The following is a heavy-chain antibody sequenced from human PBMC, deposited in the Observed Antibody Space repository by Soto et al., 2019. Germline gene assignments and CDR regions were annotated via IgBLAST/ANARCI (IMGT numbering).Heavy chain of an antibody. V-gene: IGHV3-23*01. D-gene: IGHD3-16*02. CDR2: ISGHGGSP. CDR1: GFTFSSHA. J-gene: IGHJ4*02. CDR3: AKDLAMIKFGGLIGQFDS. Sequence: PGGSLRLSCAASGFTFSSHAMSWVRQAPGKGLEWVSTISGHGGSPYYADFVKGRFTISRDNSENTVYLQMNSLRAEDTAVYYCAKDLAMIKFGGLIGQFDSWGQGTLVTVSS.